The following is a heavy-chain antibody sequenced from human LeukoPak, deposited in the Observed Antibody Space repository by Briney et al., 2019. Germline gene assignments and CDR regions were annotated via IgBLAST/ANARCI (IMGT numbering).Heavy chain of an antibody. J-gene: IGHJ4*02. CDR3: ATQTITLVVVISPFDY. Sequence: PGGSLRLSCAASGFTFNTYPMHWVRQAPGKGLEWVALIQDVGAKTNYADSVRGRFTISRDNSRSTACLQTTSLIPDDTAVSYCATQTITLVVVISPFDYWGQGALVTVSS. V-gene: IGHV3-30*02. CDR2: IQDVGAKT. CDR1: GFTFNTYP. D-gene: IGHD3-22*01.